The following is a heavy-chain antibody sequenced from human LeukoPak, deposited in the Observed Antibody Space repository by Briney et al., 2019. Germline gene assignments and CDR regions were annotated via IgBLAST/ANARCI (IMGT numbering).Heavy chain of an antibody. Sequence: PSETLSLTCTVSGGSISSSNYYWGWLRQPPEKGLEWIGSLYYSGSTYYNPSLKSRVTISVDTSKNQFSLKLSSVTAADTAVYYCARERSGSSPLAFDIWGQGTMVTVSS. CDR1: GGSISSSNYY. CDR3: ARERSGSSPLAFDI. J-gene: IGHJ3*02. CDR2: LYYSGST. D-gene: IGHD1-26*01. V-gene: IGHV4-39*02.